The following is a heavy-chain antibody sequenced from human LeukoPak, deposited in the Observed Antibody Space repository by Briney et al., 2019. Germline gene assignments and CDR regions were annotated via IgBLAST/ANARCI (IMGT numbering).Heavy chain of an antibody. V-gene: IGHV4-34*01. D-gene: IGHD2-2*01. Sequence: SETLSLTCAVYGGSFSGYYWSWIRQPPGKGLEWIGEINHSGSTNYNPSLKSRVTISVDTSKNQFSLKLSSVTAADTAVYYCARQMTRYCSSTSCPNWFDPWGQGTLVTVSS. CDR3: ARQMTRYCSSTSCPNWFDP. J-gene: IGHJ5*02. CDR2: INHSGST. CDR1: GGSFSGYY.